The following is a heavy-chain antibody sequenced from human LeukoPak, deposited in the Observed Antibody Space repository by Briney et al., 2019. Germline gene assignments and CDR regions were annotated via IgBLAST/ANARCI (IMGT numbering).Heavy chain of an antibody. V-gene: IGHV3-9*03. J-gene: IGHJ4*02. CDR3: AKGGSSVTYYFDY. D-gene: IGHD2-2*01. Sequence: GRSLRLSCAASGFTFSSYAMHWVRQAPGKGLEWVSGISWNSGSIGYADSVKGRFTISRDNAKNSLYLQMNSLRAEDMALYYCAKGGSSVTYYFDYWGQGTLVTVSS. CDR2: ISWNSGSI. CDR1: GFTFSSYA.